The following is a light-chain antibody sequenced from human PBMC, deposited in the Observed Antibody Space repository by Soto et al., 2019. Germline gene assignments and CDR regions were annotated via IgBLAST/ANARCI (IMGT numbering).Light chain of an antibody. J-gene: IGKJ1*01. CDR2: DAS. V-gene: IGKV3-11*01. CDR3: QQRSNWTWT. CDR1: QSVSSY. Sequence: EIVLTQSPATLSLSPGERATLSCRASQSVSSYLAWYQPKPGQAPSIVIYDASNRATGIPARFSGSGSGTDFNLTISRLETEDFAVYECQQRSNWTWTFGQGTKLDIK.